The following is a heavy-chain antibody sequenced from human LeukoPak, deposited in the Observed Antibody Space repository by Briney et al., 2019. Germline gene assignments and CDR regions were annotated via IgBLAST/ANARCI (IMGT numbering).Heavy chain of an antibody. D-gene: IGHD6-13*01. CDR2: IKTGDGTT. V-gene: IGHV1-3*04. Sequence: ASVKVSCKASGYTFTSYAVHWVRQAAGQRPEWLGKIKTGDGTTEISEKFRGRVTFSRDSDATIAYMELSSLTSEDTGIYYCARVALGGYSSSPLEHWGQGTLVTVSS. J-gene: IGHJ4*02. CDR3: ARVALGGYSSSPLEH. CDR1: GYTFTSYA.